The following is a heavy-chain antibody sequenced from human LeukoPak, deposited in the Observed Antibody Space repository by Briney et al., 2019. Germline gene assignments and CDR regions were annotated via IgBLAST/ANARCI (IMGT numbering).Heavy chain of an antibody. CDR2: IYSDNT. Sequence: TVGSLRLSSTVSGFTLTSNSMSSVRQAPGKGLEWVSFIYSDNTHYSDSVKGRFTISTANSKNTLYLQMNSLRAEDTAVYYCARRAGAYSHPYDYWGQGDLVTVSS. V-gene: IGHV3-53*01. CDR3: ARRAGAYSHPYDY. J-gene: IGHJ4*02. CDR1: GFTLTSNS. D-gene: IGHD2-15*01.